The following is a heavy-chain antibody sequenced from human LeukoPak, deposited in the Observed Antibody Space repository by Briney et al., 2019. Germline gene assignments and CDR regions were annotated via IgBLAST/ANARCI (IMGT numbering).Heavy chain of an antibody. CDR3: ARPGYSSGWYDWYFDL. J-gene: IGHJ2*01. CDR2: IYYSGST. CDR1: GVSISSGDYY. Sequence: SETLSLTCTVSGVSISSGDYYWRWIRQPPGKGLEWIGYIYYSGSTYYNPSLKSRFTISVDTSKNQFSLKLSSVTAADTAVYYCARPGYSSGWYDWYFDLWGRGTLVTVSS. D-gene: IGHD6-19*01. V-gene: IGHV4-30-4*01.